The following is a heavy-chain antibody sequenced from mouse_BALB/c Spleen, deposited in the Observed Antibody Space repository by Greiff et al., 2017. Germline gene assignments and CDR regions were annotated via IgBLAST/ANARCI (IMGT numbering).Heavy chain of an antibody. J-gene: IGHJ2*01. D-gene: IGHD4-1*01. CDR3: ARSGLGRRFDY. V-gene: IGHV5-17*02. Sequence: EVKLMESGGGLVQPGGSRKLSCAASGFTFSSFGMHWVRQAPEKGLEWVAYISSGSSTIYYADTVKGRFTISRDNPKNTLFLQMTSLRSEDTAMYYCARSGLGRRFDYWGQGTTLTVSS. CDR1: GFTFSSFG. CDR2: ISSGSSTI.